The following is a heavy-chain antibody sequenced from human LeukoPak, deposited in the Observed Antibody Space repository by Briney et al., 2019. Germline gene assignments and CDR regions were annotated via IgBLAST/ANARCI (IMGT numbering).Heavy chain of an antibody. CDR1: GFTFSGYT. Sequence: TGGSLRLSCAASGFTFSGYTMTWVRQAPGKGLEWVSSISSTGTYIYYAASQKGRFTISRDNSKNTLYLQMNSLRAEDTAVYYCASGYSGYEFCFWGQGTLVTVSS. J-gene: IGHJ4*02. CDR2: ISSTGTYI. D-gene: IGHD5-12*01. CDR3: ASGYSGYEFCF. V-gene: IGHV3-21*01.